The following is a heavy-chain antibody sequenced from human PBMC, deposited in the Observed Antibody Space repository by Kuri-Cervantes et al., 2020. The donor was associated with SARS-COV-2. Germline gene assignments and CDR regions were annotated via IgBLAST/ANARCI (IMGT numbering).Heavy chain of an antibody. CDR3: ARERGTMIAGPPVSEACEM. CDR2: IIPIFGTA. D-gene: IGHD3-22*01. V-gene: IGHV1-69*13. Sequence: SVKVSCKASGYTFTDYYMHWVRQAPGQGLEWMGGIIPIFGTANYAQKFQGRVTITADESTSTAYMELSSLRSDDTAVYYCARERGTMIAGPPVSEACEMWGQGTMVTVSS. CDR1: GYTFTDYY. J-gene: IGHJ3*02.